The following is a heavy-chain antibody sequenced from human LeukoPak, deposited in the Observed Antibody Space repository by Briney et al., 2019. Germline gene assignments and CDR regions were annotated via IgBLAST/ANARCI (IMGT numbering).Heavy chain of an antibody. CDR1: GYTFTGYY. V-gene: IGHV1-2*04. CDR2: INPNSGGT. CDR3: ATGYPLAGDYYGMDV. J-gene: IGHJ6*04. Sequence: ASVKVSCKASGYTFTGYYMHWVRQAPGQGLEWMGWINPNSGGTNYAQKFQGWVTMTRDTSISTAYMELSRLRSDDTAVYYCATGYPLAGDYYGMDVWGKGTTVTVSS. D-gene: IGHD3-9*01.